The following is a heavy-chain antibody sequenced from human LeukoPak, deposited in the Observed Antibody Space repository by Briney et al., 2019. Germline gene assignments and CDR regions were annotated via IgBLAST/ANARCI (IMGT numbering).Heavy chain of an antibody. J-gene: IGHJ4*02. CDR2: ISGSGGST. CDR1: GVTFSSYA. D-gene: IGHD2-2*01. CDR3: AKDRYCSRSSCYDLGMDY. Sequence: GGALRLSCADSGVTFSSYAMRWVRLAPGKELEWVPTISGSGGSTYYTDSVKGRFTISRDNSKNTLYLQMNSLRADETAVYYCAKDRYCSRSSCYDLGMDYWGQRTLVTVSS. V-gene: IGHV3-23*01.